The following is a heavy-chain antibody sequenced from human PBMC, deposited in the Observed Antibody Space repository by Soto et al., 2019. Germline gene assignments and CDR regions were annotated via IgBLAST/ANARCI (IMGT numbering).Heavy chain of an antibody. V-gene: IGHV3-30-3*01. J-gene: IGHJ4*02. CDR2: ISYDGNNK. CDR1: GFTFSSYA. CDR3: ARDDSGSLPGDY. Sequence: QVQLVESGGGVVQPGRSLRLSCAASGFTFSSYAMHWVRQAPGKGLEWVAVISYDGNNKYYADSVKGRFTISRDNSKNTLYLQMNSLRAEDTAVYYCARDDSGSLPGDYWGQGTLVTVSS. D-gene: IGHD1-26*01.